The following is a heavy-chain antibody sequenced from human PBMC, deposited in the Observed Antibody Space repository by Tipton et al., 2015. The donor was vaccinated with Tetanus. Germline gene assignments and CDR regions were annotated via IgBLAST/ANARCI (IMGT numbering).Heavy chain of an antibody. D-gene: IGHD5-24*01. V-gene: IGHV3-53*01. CDR2: TYGDGST. CDR3: ARARGYNYLDFYGMDV. J-gene: IGHJ6*02. CDR1: GFSVSRKY. Sequence: SLRLSCAASGFSVSRKYMTWVRQAPGKGLEWVSLTYGDGSTYYADSVKGRFTISRDNSKNTVYLQMNRLRAEDTAVYYCARARGYNYLDFYGMDVWGQGTTVTVSS.